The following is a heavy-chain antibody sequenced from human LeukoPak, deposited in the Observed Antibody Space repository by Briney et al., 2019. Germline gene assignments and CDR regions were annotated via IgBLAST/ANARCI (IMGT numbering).Heavy chain of an antibody. D-gene: IGHD6-6*01. CDR2: IIPILGIA. V-gene: IGHV1-69*04. J-gene: IGHJ4*02. Sequence: SVKVSCKASGGTFSSYAISWVRPAPGQGLEWMGRIIPILGIANYAQKFQGRVTITADKSTSTAYMELSSLRSEDTAVYYCAREPYSSSIFDYWGPGTLVTVSS. CDR3: AREPYSSSIFDY. CDR1: GGTFSSYA.